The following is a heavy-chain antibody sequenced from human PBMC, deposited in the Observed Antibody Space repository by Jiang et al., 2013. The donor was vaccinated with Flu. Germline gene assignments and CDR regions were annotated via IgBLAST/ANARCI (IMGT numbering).Heavy chain of an antibody. CDR1: GCRFTSFG. Sequence: GAEVKKPGASVKVSCKASGCRFTSFGIGWVRQVPGQGLEWMGWVSAYNGNKDYAVNLQDRVTMTTDASTSTAYMELRSLRSDDTAVYFCAKGGPRPGQLLFDYWGQG. CDR2: VSAYNGNK. V-gene: IGHV1-18*01. D-gene: IGHD6-19*01. J-gene: IGHJ4*02. CDR3: AKGGPRPGQLLFDY.